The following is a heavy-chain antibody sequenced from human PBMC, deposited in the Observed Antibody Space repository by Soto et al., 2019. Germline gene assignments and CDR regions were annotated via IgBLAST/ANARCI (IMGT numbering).Heavy chain of an antibody. D-gene: IGHD3-16*01. V-gene: IGHV4-59*01. CDR2: IYYTGST. CDR3: ARDSTWGIGYFDY. J-gene: IGHJ4*02. Sequence: PSETLSLTCTVSGGSISSYFWSWIRQPPGKGLEWIGYIYYTGSTNYNPSLKSRVTISVDTSKNQFSLKLSSVTAADTAVYYCARDSTWGIGYFDYWGQGTLVTVSS. CDR1: GGSISSYF.